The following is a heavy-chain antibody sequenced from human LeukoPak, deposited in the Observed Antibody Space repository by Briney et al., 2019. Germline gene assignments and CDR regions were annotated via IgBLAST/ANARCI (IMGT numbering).Heavy chain of an antibody. V-gene: IGHV3-74*01. CDR3: ARFSRSSSGS. D-gene: IGHD6-13*01. Sequence: GGSLRLSCAASGFTFSSYWMHWVRQVPGKGLVWVARINPGGSSITYADSVKGRFTISRDNAKNSLYLQMNSLRAEDTAVYYCARFSRSSSGSWGQGSLVTVSS. CDR1: GFTFSSYW. CDR2: INPGGSSI. J-gene: IGHJ4*02.